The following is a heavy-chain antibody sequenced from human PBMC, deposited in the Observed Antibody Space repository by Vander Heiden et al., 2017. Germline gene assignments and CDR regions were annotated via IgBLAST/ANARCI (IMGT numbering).Heavy chain of an antibody. CDR1: AFTFSSYA. Sequence: ELQLLESGGGLVQPGASLRLSCEACAFTFSSYAMSWVRQAPGKGREWVSAISGRGGSTYYADSVKGRFTISRDNSKNTLYLQMNSLRAEDTAVYYCAKELSVGVWFGGTYGMDVWGQGTTVTVSS. CDR3: AKELSVGVWFGGTYGMDV. J-gene: IGHJ6*02. D-gene: IGHD3-10*01. V-gene: IGHV3-23*01. CDR2: ISGRGGST.